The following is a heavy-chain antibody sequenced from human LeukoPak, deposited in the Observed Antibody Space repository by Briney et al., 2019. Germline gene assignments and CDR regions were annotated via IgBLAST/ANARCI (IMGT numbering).Heavy chain of an antibody. J-gene: IGHJ4*02. D-gene: IGHD3-10*01. CDR1: GFTFSSYS. V-gene: IGHV3-21*01. CDR2: ISSSSSYI. Sequence: GGSLRLSCAASGFTFSSYSMNWVRRAPGKGLEWVSSISSSSSYIYYADSVKGRFTISRDNAKNSLYLQMNSLRAEDTAVYYCARELGFGEFDYWGQGTLVTVSS. CDR3: ARELGFGEFDY.